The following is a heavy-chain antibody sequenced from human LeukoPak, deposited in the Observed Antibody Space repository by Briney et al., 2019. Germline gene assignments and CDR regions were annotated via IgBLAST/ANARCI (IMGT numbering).Heavy chain of an antibody. CDR1: GFSFSDST. Sequence: GGSLRLSCVASGFSFSDSTIHWVRQASGKGLEWVGRIRSKAKNYATSYGSSVTGRFSIYRNDSTNTAYLLLNSLKVDDTALYYCTAPFFGYCNNDICRGGDHWGQGTLVTVSS. CDR2: IRSKAKNYAT. D-gene: IGHD2-8*01. CDR3: TAPFFGYCNNDICRGGDH. V-gene: IGHV3-73*01. J-gene: IGHJ4*02.